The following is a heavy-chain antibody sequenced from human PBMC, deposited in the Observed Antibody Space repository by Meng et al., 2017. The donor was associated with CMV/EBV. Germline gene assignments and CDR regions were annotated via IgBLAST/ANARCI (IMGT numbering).Heavy chain of an antibody. Sequence: LSLTCTVSGGSISSYYWSWIRQPPGKGLEWVSGMSVNAGSTYYADSVKGRFTISRDNAKNSLYLQMNSLRAEDTAVYYCARDRGQQLVRETDVWGQGTTVTVSS. CDR3: ARDRGQQLVRETDV. CDR1: GGSISSYY. D-gene: IGHD6-13*01. CDR2: MSVNAGST. V-gene: IGHV3-11*04. J-gene: IGHJ6*02.